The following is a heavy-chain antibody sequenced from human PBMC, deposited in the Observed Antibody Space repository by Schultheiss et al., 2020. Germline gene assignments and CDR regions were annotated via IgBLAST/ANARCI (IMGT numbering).Heavy chain of an antibody. CDR2: IYHSGST. Sequence: SETLSLTCTVSGGSITSGDYYWSWIRQPPGKGLEWIGYIYHSGSTNYNPSLKSRVTISVDTSKNQFSLKLSSVTAADTAVYYCARDRVGYGDTDGDAFDIWGQGTMVTV. CDR1: GGSITSGDYY. D-gene: IGHD2-21*02. CDR3: ARDRVGYGDTDGDAFDI. J-gene: IGHJ3*02. V-gene: IGHV4-30-4*01.